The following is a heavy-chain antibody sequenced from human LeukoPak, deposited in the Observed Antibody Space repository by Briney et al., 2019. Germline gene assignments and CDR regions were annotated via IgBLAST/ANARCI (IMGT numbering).Heavy chain of an antibody. CDR2: INPNSGGT. Sequence: GASVKVSCKASEYTFTGYYIHWVRQAPGQGLEWMGGINPNSGGTNYAQKFQDRVTMTRDTSINTAYMELIRLTSDDTAVYYCALTGSYHGRWGQGTLLTVSS. V-gene: IGHV1-2*02. D-gene: IGHD1-26*01. CDR3: ALTGSYHGR. CDR1: EYTFTGYY. J-gene: IGHJ4*02.